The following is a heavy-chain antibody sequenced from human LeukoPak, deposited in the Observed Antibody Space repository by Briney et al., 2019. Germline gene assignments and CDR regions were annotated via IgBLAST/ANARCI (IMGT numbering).Heavy chain of an antibody. Sequence: GGSLRLSCAASGFTFSSHDMHWVRQATGKGLEWVSAIGTAGDTYYAGSVKGRFTISRENAKNTLYLQMNSLRAEDTAVYYCARNDYGDYAHAEYFQHWGQGTLVTVSS. CDR1: GFTFSSHD. CDR2: IGTAGDT. D-gene: IGHD4-17*01. V-gene: IGHV3-13*01. CDR3: ARNDYGDYAHAEYFQH. J-gene: IGHJ1*01.